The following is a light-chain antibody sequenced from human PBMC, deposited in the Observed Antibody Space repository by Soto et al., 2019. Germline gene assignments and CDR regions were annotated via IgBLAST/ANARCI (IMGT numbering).Light chain of an antibody. CDR2: DAS. CDR1: QNINTY. Sequence: DIQMTQSPSSLSASVGDSVTITCRASQNINTYLNWYQQRPGKAPNLLIYDASTLHSGVPSRFSGSGSGTDFTLTVTSLQPEDFATYYWQQSYSSPRTFGQGTKVEIK. V-gene: IGKV1-39*01. CDR3: QQSYSSPRT. J-gene: IGKJ1*01.